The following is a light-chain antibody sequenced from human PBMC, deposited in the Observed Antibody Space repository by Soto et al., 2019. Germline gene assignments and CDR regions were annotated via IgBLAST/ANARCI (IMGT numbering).Light chain of an antibody. CDR2: VVS. CDR1: QDIRND. Sequence: IHVTQSAFSLSASVSYLVIITVRASQDIRNDLGWYQQKPGKAPKLVIYVVSSLQSGVPSRFSGSGSGTDFTLTISSLQPEDFATYYCLQDYNYPLTFGGGTKVDIK. J-gene: IGKJ4*01. CDR3: LQDYNYPLT. V-gene: IGKV1-6*01.